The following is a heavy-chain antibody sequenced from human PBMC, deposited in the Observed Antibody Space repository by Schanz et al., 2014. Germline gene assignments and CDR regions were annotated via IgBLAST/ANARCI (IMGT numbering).Heavy chain of an antibody. CDR1: GFTLSSYA. CDR2: ISYDGSNK. J-gene: IGHJ4*02. D-gene: IGHD2-15*01. V-gene: IGHV3-30-3*01. Sequence: QVQLVESGGGVVQPGRSLRLSCAAYGFTLSSYAMHWVRQAPGKGLEWVAVISYDGSNKYYADSVKGRFTISRDNSKNTLYLQMNTLRAEDTAVCYCARDRGYCSGGSCLTFDYWGQGTLVTVSS. CDR3: ARDRGYCSGGSCLTFDY.